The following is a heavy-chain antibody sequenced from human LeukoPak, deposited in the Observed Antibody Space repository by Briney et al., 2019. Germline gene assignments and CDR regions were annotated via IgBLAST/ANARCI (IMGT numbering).Heavy chain of an antibody. D-gene: IGHD6-19*01. CDR1: GFTFSSYG. CDR3: AKDEGIAVLYYYGMDV. J-gene: IGHJ6*02. V-gene: IGHV3-30*18. CDR2: ISYDGSNK. Sequence: GGSLRLSCAASGFTFSSYGMHWVRQAPGKGLEWVAVISYDGSNKHYADSVKGRFTISRDNSKNTLYLQMNSLRAEDTAVYYCAKDEGIAVLYYYGMDVWGQGTTVTVSS.